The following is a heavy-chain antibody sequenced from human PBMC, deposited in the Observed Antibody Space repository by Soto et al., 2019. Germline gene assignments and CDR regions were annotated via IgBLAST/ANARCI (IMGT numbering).Heavy chain of an antibody. D-gene: IGHD5-18*01. CDR1: GYIFSDYY. J-gene: IGHJ4*02. CDR2: IDPRNGGT. V-gene: IGHV1-2*02. CDR3: ARVLYRNVIHA. Sequence: QVQLVQSGSAVKKPGASFTVSCKASGYIFSDYYIHWGRQAPGQGLEWMGWIDPRNGGTKYAQKFQDRLTMTTDTATSTAFLELRRLRLDDKAVFFCARVLYRNVIHAWGQGTLVTVSS.